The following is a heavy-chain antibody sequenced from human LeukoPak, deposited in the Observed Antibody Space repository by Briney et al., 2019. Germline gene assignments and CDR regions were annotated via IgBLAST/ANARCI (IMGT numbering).Heavy chain of an antibody. CDR3: ALVVVTAMSYDAFDT. J-gene: IGHJ3*02. CDR1: GGTFSSYA. Sequence: SVKVSCKASGGTFSSYAISWVRQAPGQGLEWMGRIIPIFGTANYAQKFQGRVTITTDESTSTAYMELSSLRSEDTAVYYCALVVVTAMSYDAFDTWGQGTMVTVSS. CDR2: IIPIFGTA. D-gene: IGHD2-21*02. V-gene: IGHV1-69*05.